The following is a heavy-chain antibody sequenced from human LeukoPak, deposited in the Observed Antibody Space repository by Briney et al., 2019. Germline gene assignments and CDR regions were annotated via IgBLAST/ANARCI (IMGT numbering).Heavy chain of an antibody. CDR3: ARDSYYDSSGYRPFDY. V-gene: IGHV1-8*01. Sequence: ASVKVSCKASGYTFTSYDINWVRQATGQGLEWMGWMNPNSGNTGYAQKSQGRVTMTRNTSISTAYMELSSLRSEDTAVYYCARDSYYDSSGYRPFDYWGQGTLVTVSS. CDR2: MNPNSGNT. CDR1: GYTFTSYD. D-gene: IGHD3-22*01. J-gene: IGHJ4*02.